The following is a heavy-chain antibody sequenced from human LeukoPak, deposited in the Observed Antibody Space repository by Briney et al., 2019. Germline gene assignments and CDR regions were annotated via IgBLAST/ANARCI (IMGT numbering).Heavy chain of an antibody. J-gene: IGHJ4*02. CDR3: ARGAVRGVNGY. D-gene: IGHD3-10*01. CDR2: INHSGST. V-gene: IGHV4-34*01. CDR1: GGSFSGYY. Sequence: PSETLSLTCAVYGGSFSGYYWGWIRQPPGKGLEWIGEINHSGSTNYNPSLKSRVTISVDTSKNQFSLKLSSVTAADTAVYHCARGAVRGVNGYWGQGTLVTVSS.